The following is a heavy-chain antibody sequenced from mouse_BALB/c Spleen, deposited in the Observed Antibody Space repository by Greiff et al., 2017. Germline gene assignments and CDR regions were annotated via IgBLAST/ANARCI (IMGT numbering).Heavy chain of an antibody. Sequence: VKLVESGAELVRPGTSVKMSCKAAGYTFTNYWIGWVKQRPGHGLEWIGDIYPGGGYTNYNEKFKGKATLTADTSSSTAYMQLSSLTSEDSAIYYCARSYYYGSSYDAMDYWGQGTSVTVSS. CDR1: GYTFTNYW. J-gene: IGHJ4*01. CDR3: ARSYYYGSSYDAMDY. CDR2: IYPGGGYT. D-gene: IGHD1-1*01. V-gene: IGHV1-63*02.